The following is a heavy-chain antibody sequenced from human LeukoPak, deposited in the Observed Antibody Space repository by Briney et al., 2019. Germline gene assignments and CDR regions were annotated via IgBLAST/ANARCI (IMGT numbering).Heavy chain of an antibody. V-gene: IGHV3-23*01. Sequence: GGSLRLSCAASGFTFSGFAMSWIRQAPGKGLEWVSSISRSGESTFYADSVRGRFTISRDNSKNTLYLQMNSLRAEDTALYYCAKGGIAVSGTSYYYYMDVWGKGTTVTISS. J-gene: IGHJ6*03. CDR2: ISRSGEST. CDR1: GFTFSGFA. D-gene: IGHD6-19*01. CDR3: AKGGIAVSGTSYYYYMDV.